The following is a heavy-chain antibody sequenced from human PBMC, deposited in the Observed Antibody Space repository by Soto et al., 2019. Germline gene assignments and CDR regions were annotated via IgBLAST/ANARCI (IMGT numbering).Heavy chain of an antibody. D-gene: IGHD1-26*01. J-gene: IGHJ5*02. Sequence: SETLSLTCTVSGGSISSYYWSWIRQPPGKGLEWIGYIYYSGSTNYNPSLKSRVTISVDTSKNQFSLKLSSVTAADTAVYYCARDSPWEGRDWFDPWGQGTLVTVSS. CDR1: GGSISSYY. V-gene: IGHV4-59*01. CDR2: IYYSGST. CDR3: ARDSPWEGRDWFDP.